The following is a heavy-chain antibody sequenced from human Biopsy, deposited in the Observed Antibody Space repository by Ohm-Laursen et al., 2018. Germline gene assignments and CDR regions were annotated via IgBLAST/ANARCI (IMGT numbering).Heavy chain of an antibody. Sequence: SLRLSCSASGFTFGEHPMTWVRQAPGKGLEWVSVLSGGGGSTYYAASVKGRFTVSRDSSQNTLYLQMNNLRAEDTAVYYCAKVGGPSYGDYVYFDFWGQGALVTVSS. CDR1: GFTFGEHP. CDR3: AKVGGPSYGDYVYFDF. D-gene: IGHD4-17*01. J-gene: IGHJ4*02. V-gene: IGHV3-23*01. CDR2: LSGGGGST.